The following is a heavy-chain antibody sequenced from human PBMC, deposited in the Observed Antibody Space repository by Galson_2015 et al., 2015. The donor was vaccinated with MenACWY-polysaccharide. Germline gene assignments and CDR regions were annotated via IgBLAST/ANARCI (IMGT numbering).Heavy chain of an antibody. D-gene: IGHD3-3*01. CDR3: ARVFTWSGSYYYAMDV. CDR1: GGSISGYS. CDR2: IYYSGST. J-gene: IGHJ6*02. Sequence: SETLSLTCTVSGGSISGYSWSWIRQPPGEGLEWIGHIYYSGSTEYNPSLKSRVTMSVDTSKNQFSLRLSSAAAADTALYYCARVFTWSGSYYYAMDVWGQGTTVTVSS. V-gene: IGHV4-59*01.